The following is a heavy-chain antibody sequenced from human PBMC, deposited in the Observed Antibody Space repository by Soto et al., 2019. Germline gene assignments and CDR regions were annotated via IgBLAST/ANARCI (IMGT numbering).Heavy chain of an antibody. CDR1: GWSFSGYY. Sequence: SETLSLTCAVYGWSFSGYYWSWIRQPPGKGLEWIGEIYHSGSTNYNPSLKSRVTISVDKSKNQFSLKLSSVTAADTAVYYCARVAVAGTRVDYWGQGTLVTVSS. D-gene: IGHD6-19*01. CDR3: ARVAVAGTRVDY. J-gene: IGHJ4*02. CDR2: IYHSGST. V-gene: IGHV4-34*01.